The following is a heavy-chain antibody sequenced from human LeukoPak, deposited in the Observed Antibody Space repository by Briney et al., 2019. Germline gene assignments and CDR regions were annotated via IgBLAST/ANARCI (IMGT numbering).Heavy chain of an antibody. CDR2: IYPGDSDT. D-gene: IGHD4-23*01. V-gene: IGHV5-51*01. J-gene: IGHJ3*02. CDR3: ARRRWADAFNI. CDR1: GYSFTTYW. Sequence: GESLKISCKDSGYSFTTYWIAWVRQMPGKGLEWMGIIYPGDSDTTYSPSFQGQVTISADKSISTAYLQWNSLKASDTAMYYCARRRWADAFNIWGQGTMVTVSS.